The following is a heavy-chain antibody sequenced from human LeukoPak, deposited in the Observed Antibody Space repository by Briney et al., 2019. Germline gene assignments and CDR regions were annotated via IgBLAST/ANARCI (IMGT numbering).Heavy chain of an antibody. CDR3: AQDYYGMGGAFDI. V-gene: IGHV3-23*01. Sequence: PGGSLRLSCAASGFTFSSYAMTWVRQAPGKGLEWVSVISGSGGNTHYADSVKGRFTISRDNAKNSLYLQMNSLRAEDTAVYYCAQDYYGMGGAFDIWGQGTMVTVSS. J-gene: IGHJ3*02. CDR1: GFTFSSYA. D-gene: IGHD3-10*01. CDR2: ISGSGGNT.